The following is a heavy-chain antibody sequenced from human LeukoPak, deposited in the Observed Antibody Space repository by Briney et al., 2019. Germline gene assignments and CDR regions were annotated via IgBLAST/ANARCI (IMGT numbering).Heavy chain of an antibody. CDR1: GFTFNDYY. V-gene: IGHV3-11*01. CDR3: ATDGAGFDT. Sequence: GGSLRLSCAASGFTFNDYYMSWTRQAPGKGLEWLSYINIGVTNTHYADSVKGRFTISRDNAKKSLYLEMNNLRAEDTAVYYCATDGAGFDTWGQGVLVTVSS. CDR2: INIGVTNT. J-gene: IGHJ5*02.